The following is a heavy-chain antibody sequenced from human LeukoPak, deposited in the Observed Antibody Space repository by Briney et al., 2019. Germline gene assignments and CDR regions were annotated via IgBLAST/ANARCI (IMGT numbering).Heavy chain of an antibody. CDR3: TSVSKTVVPATIDY. J-gene: IGHJ4*02. Sequence: SETLSLTCTVSGGSISSSSYYWGWIRQPPGKGLEWIGSIYYSGSTYYNPSVKSRVTISVDTSKNQFSLKLRSVTAADTAVYYCTSVSKTVVPATIDYWGQGTHVTVSS. V-gene: IGHV4-39*01. CDR1: GGSISSSSYY. D-gene: IGHD2-15*01. CDR2: IYYSGST.